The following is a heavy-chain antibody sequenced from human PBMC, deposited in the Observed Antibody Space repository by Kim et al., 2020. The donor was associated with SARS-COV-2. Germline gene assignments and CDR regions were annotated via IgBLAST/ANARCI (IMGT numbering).Heavy chain of an antibody. J-gene: IGHJ4*02. V-gene: IGHV3-23*01. D-gene: IGHD6-13*01. Sequence: SVKGRFTISRNNSKNTLYLQMNSLRAEDTAVYYCAKFSGIAAAGTWGGDYWGQGTLVTVSS. CDR3: AKFSGIAAAGTWGGDY.